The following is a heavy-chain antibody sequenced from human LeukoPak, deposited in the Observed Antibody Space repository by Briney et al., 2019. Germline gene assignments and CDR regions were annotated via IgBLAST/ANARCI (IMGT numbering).Heavy chain of an antibody. CDR1: GFTFSTYA. J-gene: IGHJ4*02. Sequence: GGSLRLSCAASGFTFSTYAMHWVRQAPGKGLEWVAVISYDGSNKYYADSVKGRFTISRDNSKNTLYLQMNSLRAEDTAVYCCARGLYGSGSYYFDYWGQGTLVIVSS. CDR2: ISYDGSNK. D-gene: IGHD3-10*01. CDR3: ARGLYGSGSYYFDY. V-gene: IGHV3-30-3*01.